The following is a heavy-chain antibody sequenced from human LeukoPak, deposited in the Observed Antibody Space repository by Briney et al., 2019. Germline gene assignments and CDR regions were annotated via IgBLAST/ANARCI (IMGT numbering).Heavy chain of an antibody. V-gene: IGHV1-69*05. CDR1: GGTFSSYA. D-gene: IGHD4/OR15-4a*01. Sequence: ASVKVSCKASGGTFSSYAISWVRQAPGQGLEWMGRIIPIFGTANYAQKFQGRVTITTDESTSTAYMELNSLRSEDTAVYYCARDRANLHWFDPWGQGTLVTVSS. J-gene: IGHJ5*02. CDR3: ARDRANLHWFDP. CDR2: IIPIFGTA.